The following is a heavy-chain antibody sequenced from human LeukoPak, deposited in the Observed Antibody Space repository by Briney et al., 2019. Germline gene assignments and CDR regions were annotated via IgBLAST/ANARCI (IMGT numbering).Heavy chain of an antibody. CDR1: GGSISSYY. CDR2: IYYSGIT. CDR3: ARGFYYRSTWFDP. Sequence: PSETLSLTCTVSGGSISSYYWSWIRQPPGKGVEWIGYIYYSGITNYNPSLKSRVTISVDTSKNQFSLRLNSVTAADTAVYYCARGFYYRSTWFDPWGQGTLVTVSS. D-gene: IGHD1-26*01. J-gene: IGHJ5*02. V-gene: IGHV4-59*01.